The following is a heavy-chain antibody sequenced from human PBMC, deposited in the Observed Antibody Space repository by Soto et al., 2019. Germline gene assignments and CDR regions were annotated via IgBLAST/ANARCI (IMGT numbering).Heavy chain of an antibody. CDR3: ARDPVVVVTAPMGGFDY. V-gene: IGHV1-69*08. CDR2: IIPIFGTA. J-gene: IGHJ4*02. Sequence: QVQLVQSGAEVKKPGSSVKVSCKASGGTFSSYTISWVRQAPGQGLEWMGRIIPIFGTANYAQKFQGRVTITADKSTSTAYMELSSLRSEDTAVYYCARDPVVVVTAPMGGFDYWGQGTLVTVSS. D-gene: IGHD2-21*02. CDR1: GGTFSSYT.